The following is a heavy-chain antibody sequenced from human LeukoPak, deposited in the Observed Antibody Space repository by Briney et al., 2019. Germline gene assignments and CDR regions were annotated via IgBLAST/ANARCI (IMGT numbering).Heavy chain of an antibody. J-gene: IGHJ5*02. Sequence: SETLSLTCTXSGGSISXXXXXXXXXXXXXXXXXXGRIYXSGSTNYNXXXKXRXXMXXDTSKNQFSLKLSSVTAADTAVYYCARDKSGSYFSWFDPWGRGTLVTVSS. CDR3: ARDKSGSYFSWFDP. CDR2: IYXSGST. V-gene: IGHV4-4*07. CDR1: GGSISXXX. D-gene: IGHD1-26*01.